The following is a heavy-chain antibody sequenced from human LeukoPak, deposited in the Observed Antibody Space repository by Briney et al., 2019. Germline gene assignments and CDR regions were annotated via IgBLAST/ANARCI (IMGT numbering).Heavy chain of an antibody. Sequence: GSLRLSCAASGFTVSSNYMSWVRQAPGKGLEWVSVIYSGGSTYYADSVKGRFTISRDNSKNTLYLQMNSLRAEDTAVYYCARGLAVATVGVSYYYYYGMDVWGQGTTVTVSS. D-gene: IGHD6-19*01. CDR2: IYSGGST. J-gene: IGHJ6*02. CDR3: ARGLAVATVGVSYYYYYGMDV. CDR1: GFTVSSNY. V-gene: IGHV3-53*01.